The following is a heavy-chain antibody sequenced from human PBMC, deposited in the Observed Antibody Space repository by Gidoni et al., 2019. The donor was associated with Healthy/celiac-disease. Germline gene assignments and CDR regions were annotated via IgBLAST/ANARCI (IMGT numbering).Heavy chain of an antibody. V-gene: IGHV3-33*01. CDR1: GFTFSRYG. CDR3: ARVSRYYGSGSYFGYYGMDV. CDR2: IWYDVSNK. D-gene: IGHD3-10*01. J-gene: IGHJ6*02. Sequence: QVQLVESGGGVVQPGRSLRLSCAASGFTFSRYGMHWVRQAPGKGLEWVAVIWYDVSNKYYADSVKGRFTISRDNSKNTLYLQMNSLRAEDTAVYYCARVSRYYGSGSYFGYYGMDVWGQGTTVTVSS.